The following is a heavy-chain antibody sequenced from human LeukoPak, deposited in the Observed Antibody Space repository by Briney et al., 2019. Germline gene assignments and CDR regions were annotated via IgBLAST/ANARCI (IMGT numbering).Heavy chain of an antibody. CDR3: ARDMEYSSSSLGWFDP. J-gene: IGHJ5*02. CDR1: GYSISSGYY. D-gene: IGHD6-6*01. Sequence: SETLSLTCTVSGYSISSGYYWGWIRQPPGKGLEWIGCIYYSGSTYYNPSLKSRVTISVDTSKNQFSLKLSSVTAADTAVYYCARDMEYSSSSLGWFDPWGQGTLVTVSS. V-gene: IGHV4-38-2*02. CDR2: IYYSGST.